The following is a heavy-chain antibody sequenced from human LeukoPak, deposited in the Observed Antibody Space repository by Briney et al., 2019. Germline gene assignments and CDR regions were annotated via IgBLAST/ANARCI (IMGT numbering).Heavy chain of an antibody. CDR2: IYPGDSDT. J-gene: IGHJ5*02. V-gene: IGHV5-51*01. Sequence: GESLKISCKGSGYSFTSYWIGWVRQMPGKGLEWMGIIYPGDSDTRYSPSFQGQVTISADKSISTAYLQWSSLKASDTAMYYCARQGKDSSGYYWFDPWGQGTLVTVSS. CDR1: GYSFTSYW. CDR3: ARQGKDSSGYYWFDP. D-gene: IGHD3-22*01.